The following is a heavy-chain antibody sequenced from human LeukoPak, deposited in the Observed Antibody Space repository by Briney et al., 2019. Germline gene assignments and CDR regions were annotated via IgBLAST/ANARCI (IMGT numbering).Heavy chain of an antibody. CDR3: ARRAYSAAYWKHFDY. CDR2: IYYHENT. J-gene: IGHJ4*02. D-gene: IGHD1-1*01. Sequence: SETLSLTCTVSGYSISSGYYWGWIRQAPGKGLEWIGSIYYHENTYYNSSLKSRVTISVDTSKNQFSLKLNSVTAADTAVYFCARRAYSAAYWKHFDYWGQGTLVTVSS. CDR1: GYSISSGYY. V-gene: IGHV4-38-2*02.